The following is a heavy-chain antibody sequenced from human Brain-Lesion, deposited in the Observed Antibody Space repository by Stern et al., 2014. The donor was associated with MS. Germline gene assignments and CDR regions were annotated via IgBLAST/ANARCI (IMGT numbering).Heavy chain of an antibody. Sequence: KESGPGLVKPSQTLSLTCTVSGGPISSHSYYWSWIRQPAGKGLEWIGRIYASGNTNYNPSLKSRVSISVDTSKNQLSLRLSSVTASDTAVYYCARDYGDLEFDLWGQGTLVTVSS. V-gene: IGHV4-61*02. CDR1: GGPISSHSYY. CDR3: ARDYGDLEFDL. J-gene: IGHJ4*02. CDR2: IYASGNT. D-gene: IGHD4-17*01.